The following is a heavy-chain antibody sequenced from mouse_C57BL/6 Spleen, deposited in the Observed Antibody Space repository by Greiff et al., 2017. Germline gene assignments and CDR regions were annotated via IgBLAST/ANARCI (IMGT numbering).Heavy chain of an antibody. CDR2: IYPGDGDT. J-gene: IGHJ2*01. Sequence: QVQLQQSGPELVKPGASVKISCKASGYAFSSSWMNRVKQRPGKGLEWIGRIYPGDGDTNYNGKFKGKATLTADKSSSTAYMQLSSLTSEDSAVYFCAKGLYYGSSLDYWGQGTTLTVSS. CDR3: AKGLYYGSSLDY. V-gene: IGHV1-82*01. D-gene: IGHD1-1*01. CDR1: GYAFSSSW.